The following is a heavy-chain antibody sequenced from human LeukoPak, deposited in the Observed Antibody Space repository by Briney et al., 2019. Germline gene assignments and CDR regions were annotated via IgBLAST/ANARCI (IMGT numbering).Heavy chain of an antibody. V-gene: IGHV4-39*01. CDR1: SGSFSSSSYF. Sequence: SETLSLTCTVSSGSFSSSSYFCGWIRQSPGMGLEWIETINYSGTTYYNPSLKSRVTTSVDTSRNQFSLKLTSVTAADTAVYYCARLRGWVQLWGDWGQGALVTVSS. D-gene: IGHD5-18*01. CDR3: ARLRGWVQLWGD. J-gene: IGHJ4*01. CDR2: INYSGTT.